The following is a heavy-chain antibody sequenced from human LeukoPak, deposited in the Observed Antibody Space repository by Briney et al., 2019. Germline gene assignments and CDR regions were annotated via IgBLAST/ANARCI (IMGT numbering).Heavy chain of an antibody. CDR3: AAGTTYLDY. J-gene: IGHJ4*02. D-gene: IGHD1-1*01. CDR1: GFTFDDYG. CDR2: ASGSGGFT. V-gene: IGHV3-23*01. Sequence: GGSLRLSCAASGFTFDDYGMSWVRQAPGKGLEWVSSASGSGGFTYYADSVKGRFTISRDTSKNTLFLQMHSLRAEDAAVYYCAAGTTYLDYWGQGTLVTVSS.